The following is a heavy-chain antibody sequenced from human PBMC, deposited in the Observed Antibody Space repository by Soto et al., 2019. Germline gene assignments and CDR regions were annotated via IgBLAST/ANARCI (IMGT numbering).Heavy chain of an antibody. CDR3: AKDHDFWSGYYRLPKGY. Sequence: GGSLRLSCAASGFTFSSYRMHWVRPAPRKGLEWVAVISYDGSNKYYAVSVKGRFPISRDNSKNTLYLQMNSLRAEDTAVYYCAKDHDFWSGYYRLPKGYWGQGTLVTVSS. D-gene: IGHD3-3*01. CDR1: GFTFSSYR. J-gene: IGHJ4*02. V-gene: IGHV3-30*18. CDR2: ISYDGSNK.